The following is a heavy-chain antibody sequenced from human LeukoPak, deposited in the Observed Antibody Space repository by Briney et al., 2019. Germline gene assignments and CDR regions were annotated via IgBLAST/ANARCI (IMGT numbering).Heavy chain of an antibody. Sequence: SETLSLTCTVSGGSISPYYWSWIRQPPGKGLEWIGYIYYSGSTNYNPSLKSRVTISVDTSKNQFSLKLSSVTAADTAVYYCARHGGGGESYPRVFDYWGRGTLVTVYS. J-gene: IGHJ4*02. V-gene: IGHV4-59*08. CDR1: GGSISPYY. CDR2: IYYSGST. CDR3: ARHGGGGESYPRVFDY. D-gene: IGHD1-26*01.